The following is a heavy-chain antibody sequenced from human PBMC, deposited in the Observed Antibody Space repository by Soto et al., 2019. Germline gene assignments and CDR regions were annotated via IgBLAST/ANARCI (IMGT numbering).Heavy chain of an antibody. CDR3: ARIRRANWNEHPPQFDS. V-gene: IGHV4-39*01. CDR2: IYYSGST. J-gene: IGHJ4*02. Sequence: SETLSFTCTVSGGSISSSSYHWGWIRQPPGKGLEWIGSIYYSGSTYYNASLKSRVTLSVDTSKNQFSLKLSSVTAADTAVYYCARIRRANWNEHPPQFDSWGQGTLVTVSS. D-gene: IGHD1-20*01. CDR1: GGSISSSSYH.